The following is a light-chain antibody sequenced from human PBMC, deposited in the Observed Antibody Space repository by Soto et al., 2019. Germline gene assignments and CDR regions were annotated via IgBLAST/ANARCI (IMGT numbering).Light chain of an antibody. CDR3: QKYDSVPWS. CDR1: QGIGKN. J-gene: IGKJ1*01. Sequence: DIQMTQSPSSLSTSVGDTVTITCRASQGIGKNLAWYQQKPGKVPKVLIYTASTLHSGVPSRFSGSGSGTEFTLTINSLQPEDVATYFCQKYDSVPWSFGQGTRVEI. V-gene: IGKV1-27*01. CDR2: TAS.